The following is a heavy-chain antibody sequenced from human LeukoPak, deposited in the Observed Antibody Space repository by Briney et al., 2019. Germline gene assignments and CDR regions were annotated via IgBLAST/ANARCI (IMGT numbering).Heavy chain of an antibody. CDR3: AREGGRQWLVSGALDS. CDR1: DDSVSSSRYY. D-gene: IGHD6-19*01. Sequence: SETLSLTCTVSDDSVSSSRYYWTWIRQPPGKGLEWIGYIYHGSATYNPSLESRVTLSMDTAKNQYSLIMTSVTAADTAVYYCAREGGRQWLVSGALDSWGQGTLVTVSS. V-gene: IGHV4-61*01. CDR2: IYHGSA. J-gene: IGHJ5*01.